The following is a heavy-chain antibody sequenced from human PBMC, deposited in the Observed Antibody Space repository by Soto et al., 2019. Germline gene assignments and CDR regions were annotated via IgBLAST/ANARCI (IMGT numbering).Heavy chain of an antibody. CDR2: IKSQTDGGTT. D-gene: IGHD3-9*01. Sequence: EGSLRLSCAASGFTFSNAWMNWVRHAPGKGLEWVGRIKSQTDGGTTDYAAPVKGRFTSSRXDSKNTLYLQMNSLKTEDTAVXYCTTKTLVLRYFDWLLRPPDQGYGMDVWGQGTTVTVSS. V-gene: IGHV3-15*07. J-gene: IGHJ6*02. CDR1: GFTFSNAW. CDR3: TTKTLVLRYFDWLLRPPDQGYGMDV.